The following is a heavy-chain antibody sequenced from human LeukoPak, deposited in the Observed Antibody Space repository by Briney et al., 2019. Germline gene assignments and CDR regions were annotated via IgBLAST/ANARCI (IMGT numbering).Heavy chain of an antibody. D-gene: IGHD1-26*01. CDR2: INADNGNT. CDR1: GYTFNSHP. Sequence: ASVKVSCKASGYTFNSHPMHWVRQAPGQRLEWMGWINADNGNTRYSQKLQGRVTITRDTSANTAYMELSGLRSDDTAVYYCATDPLGATSAFDIWGQGTMVTVSS. CDR3: ATDPLGATSAFDI. V-gene: IGHV1-3*01. J-gene: IGHJ3*02.